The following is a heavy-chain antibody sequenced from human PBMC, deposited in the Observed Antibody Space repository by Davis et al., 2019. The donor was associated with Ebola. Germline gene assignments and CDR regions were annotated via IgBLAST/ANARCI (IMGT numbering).Heavy chain of an antibody. D-gene: IGHD3-22*01. Sequence: GESLKISCKASGYSFTNYWIGWVRQMPGKGLEWMGIIYPGDSGTRYSPSFQGQVTISADKSISTAYLQWSSLKASDTAMYYCARPASSGDSSGYYPGGFDYWGQGTLVTVSS. CDR2: IYPGDSGT. CDR3: ARPASSGDSSGYYPGGFDY. CDR1: GYSFTNYW. J-gene: IGHJ4*02. V-gene: IGHV5-51*01.